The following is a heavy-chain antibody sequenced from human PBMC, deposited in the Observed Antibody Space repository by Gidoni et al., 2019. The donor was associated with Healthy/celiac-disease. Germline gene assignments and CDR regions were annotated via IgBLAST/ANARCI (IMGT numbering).Heavy chain of an antibody. CDR3: ARGEARLRPYYFDY. CDR1: GGSISSYY. J-gene: IGHJ4*02. V-gene: IGHV4-59*01. Sequence: QVQLQASGPGLVKPSETLSLTCTVSGGSISSYYWSWIRQPPGKGLEWIGYLYYSGSTNYNPSLKSRVTISVDTSKNQFSLKLSSVTAADTAVYYCARGEARLRPYYFDYWGQGTLVTVSS. CDR2: LYYSGST. D-gene: IGHD5-12*01.